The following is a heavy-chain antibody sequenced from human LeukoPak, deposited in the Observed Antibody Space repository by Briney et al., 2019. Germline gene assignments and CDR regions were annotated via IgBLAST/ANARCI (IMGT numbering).Heavy chain of an antibody. CDR2: IYYSGST. V-gene: IGHV4-59*08. CDR3: ARTYCGGDCYSDYYYGMDV. CDR1: GGSISSYY. J-gene: IGHJ6*02. Sequence: SETLSLTCTVSGGSISSYYWSWIRQPPGKGLEWIGYIYYSGSTNYNPSLKSRVTISVDTSKNQFSLKLSSVTAADTAVYYCARTYCGGDCYSDYYYGMDVWGQGTTVTVSS. D-gene: IGHD2-21*02.